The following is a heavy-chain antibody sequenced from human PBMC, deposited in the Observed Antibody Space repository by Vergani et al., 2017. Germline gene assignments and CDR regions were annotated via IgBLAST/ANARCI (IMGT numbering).Heavy chain of an antibody. CDR2: VDPEDGET. J-gene: IGHJ6*02. D-gene: IGHD4-17*01. CDR3: ATPQPVTTGGMEV. CDR1: GYTFTDHY. V-gene: IGHV1-69-2*01. Sequence: EVQLVQSGAEVKKPGATMKISCKVSGYTFTDHYMHWVKQAPGKGLEWMGLVDPEDGETIYAEKFKGRVTIAADTSTDTAHLELSSLRSEDTAVYYCATPQPVTTGGMEVWVQGTTVIVSS.